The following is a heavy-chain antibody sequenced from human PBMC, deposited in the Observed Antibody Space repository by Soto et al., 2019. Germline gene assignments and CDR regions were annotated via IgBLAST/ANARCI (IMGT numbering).Heavy chain of an antibody. J-gene: IGHJ5*02. CDR2: IYYSGST. V-gene: IGHV4-59*08. CDR3: ARFTFTAMAPSRGEWFDP. CDR1: GGSISSYY. D-gene: IGHD5-18*01. Sequence: SETLSLTCTVSGGSISSYYWSWIRQPPGKGLEWIGYIYYSGSTNYNPSLKSRVTISVDTSKNLFSLKLSSVTAADTAVYYCARFTFTAMAPSRGEWFDPWGQGTLVTVSS.